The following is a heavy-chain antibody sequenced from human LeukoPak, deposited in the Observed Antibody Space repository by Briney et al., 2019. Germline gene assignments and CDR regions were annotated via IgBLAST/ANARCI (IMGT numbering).Heavy chain of an antibody. CDR3: ARGRGDFDY. D-gene: IGHD3-3*01. J-gene: IGHJ4*02. V-gene: IGHV4-61*01. CDR1: GGSVSSGSYY. CDR2: INHSGST. Sequence: SETLSLTCTVSGGSVSSGSYYWSWIRQPPGKGLEWIGEINHSGSTNYNPSLKSRVTISVDTSKNQFSLKLSSVTAADTAVYYCARGRGDFDYWGQGTLVTVSS.